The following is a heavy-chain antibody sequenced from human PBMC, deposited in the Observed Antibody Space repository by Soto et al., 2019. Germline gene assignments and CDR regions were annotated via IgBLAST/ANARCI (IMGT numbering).Heavy chain of an antibody. Sequence: PGGSLRLSCAASGFTFSSYAMHWVRQAPGKGLEWVAVISYDGSNKYYADSVKGRFTISRDNSKNTLYLQMNSLRAEDTAVYYCARDFGEARPLNYFDYWGQGTLVTVSS. CDR1: GFTFSSYA. J-gene: IGHJ4*02. CDR3: ARDFGEARPLNYFDY. V-gene: IGHV3-30-3*01. D-gene: IGHD6-6*01. CDR2: ISYDGSNK.